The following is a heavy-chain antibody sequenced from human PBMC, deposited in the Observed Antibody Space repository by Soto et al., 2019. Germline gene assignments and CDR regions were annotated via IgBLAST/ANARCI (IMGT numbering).Heavy chain of an antibody. CDR2: IYSGGST. V-gene: IGHV3-53*04. CDR1: GFTVSSNY. D-gene: IGHD2-15*01. Sequence: EVQLVESGGGLVQRGGSLRLSCAASGFTVSSNYMSWVRQAPGKGLEWVSVIYSGGSTYYADSVKGRFTISRHNSKNTLYLQMNSLRAEDTAVYYCARGGICSGGSCYSGAFDIWGQGTMVTVSS. J-gene: IGHJ3*02. CDR3: ARGGICSGGSCYSGAFDI.